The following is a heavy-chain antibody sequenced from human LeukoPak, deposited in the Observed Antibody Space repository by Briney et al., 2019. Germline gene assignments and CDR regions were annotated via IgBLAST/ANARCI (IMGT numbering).Heavy chain of an antibody. J-gene: IGHJ4*02. CDR3: ASSYHHHNSVYYPFDY. CDR1: GFSFSRYA. V-gene: IGHV3-64*01. CDR2: ISSNGGST. Sequence: GGSLLLCCATSGFSFSRYAMHWVRQAPGKGLEYVSAISSNGGSTYYAKSVKGRFVISRDNSKNTLKLQMGSLRAEDMAVYYCASSYHHHNSVYYPFDYWGEGWLVTVSS. D-gene: IGHD3-22*01.